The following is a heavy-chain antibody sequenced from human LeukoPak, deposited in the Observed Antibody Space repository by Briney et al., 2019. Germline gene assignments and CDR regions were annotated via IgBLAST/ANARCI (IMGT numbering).Heavy chain of an antibody. J-gene: IGHJ6*02. D-gene: IGHD2-21*02. CDR1: GGTFSSYA. Sequence: SVKVSCKASGGTFSSYAISWVRQAPGQGLEWMGGIIPIFGTANYAQKFQGRVTITADESTSTAYMELSSLRSEDTAVYYCASRPVVVTANVYYYYGMDVWGQGTTVTVSS. CDR3: ASRPVVVTANVYYYYGMDV. CDR2: IIPIFGTA. V-gene: IGHV1-69*13.